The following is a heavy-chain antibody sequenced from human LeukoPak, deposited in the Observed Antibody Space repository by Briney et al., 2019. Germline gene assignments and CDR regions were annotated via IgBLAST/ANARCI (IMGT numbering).Heavy chain of an antibody. CDR3: ARALGYYGSGTPYFDS. D-gene: IGHD3-10*01. V-gene: IGHV4-30-2*01. CDR1: GGSISTGDYS. J-gene: IGHJ4*02. Sequence: NTSETLSLTCAVSGGSISTGDYSWSWIRLPPGKGLEWIGYIYHSKSTYYNPSLKSRVTISVDMSKNQFSLKLSSVTAADTAMYYCARALGYYGSGTPYFDSWGRGTLVTVSS. CDR2: IYHSKST.